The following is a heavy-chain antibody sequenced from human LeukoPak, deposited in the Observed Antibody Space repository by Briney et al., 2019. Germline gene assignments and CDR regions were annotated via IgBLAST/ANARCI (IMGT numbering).Heavy chain of an antibody. CDR3: ARDRAARPYYYYYMDV. CDR2: INPNSGGT. CDR1: GYTFTGYY. J-gene: IGHJ6*03. D-gene: IGHD6-6*01. V-gene: IGHV1-2*02. Sequence: ASVKVSCKASGYTFTGYYMHWVRQAPGQGLEWMGWINPNSGGTNYAQKFQGRVTMTRDTSISTAYMGLSRLRSDDTAVYYCARDRAARPYYYYYMDVWGKGTTVTVSS.